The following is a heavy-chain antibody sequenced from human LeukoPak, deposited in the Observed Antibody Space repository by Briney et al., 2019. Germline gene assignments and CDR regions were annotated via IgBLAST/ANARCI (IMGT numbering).Heavy chain of an antibody. CDR3: ARPRLSYYDSSGSDH. CDR2: IYPRDSDT. Sequence: GASLRISCKSSGSTFTNYWIGWVRPMPGKGLEWMGIIYPRDSDTKYSPSFEGQVTISADKSISTAFLQWSSLQASDSATYYCARPRLSYYDSSGSDHWGQGTLVTVSS. CDR1: GSTFTNYW. J-gene: IGHJ4*02. V-gene: IGHV5-51*01. D-gene: IGHD3-22*01.